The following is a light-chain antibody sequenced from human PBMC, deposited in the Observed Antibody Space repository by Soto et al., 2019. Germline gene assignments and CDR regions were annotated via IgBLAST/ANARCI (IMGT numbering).Light chain of an antibody. V-gene: IGKV3-20*01. CDR2: GAS. J-gene: IGKJ1*01. Sequence: EIVLTQSPGTLSLSPGERATLSCRTSHSFSSSYLAWYQQKPGQAPRLLIYGASSRATGIPDRFSGSGSGTDFTLIISRLEPEDFAVYYCQQYGSTPRTFGRGTKVEIK. CDR1: HSFSSSY. CDR3: QQYGSTPRT.